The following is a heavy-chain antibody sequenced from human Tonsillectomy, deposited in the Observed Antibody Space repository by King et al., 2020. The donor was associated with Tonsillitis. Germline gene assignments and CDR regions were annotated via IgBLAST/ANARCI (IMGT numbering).Heavy chain of an antibody. V-gene: IGHV4-59*08. D-gene: IGHD6-19*01. CDR1: GGSTSTYY. CDR3: ATGTTAVAGNLAFDM. CDR2: IYDSGST. J-gene: IGHJ3*02. Sequence: QLQESGPGLVKPSETLSLTCTVSGGSTSTYYRSWIRQPPGKGLEWIGHIYDSGSTSCNPSLKSRVAMSVDTSKNQFSLNVISVTAADTAIYYCATGTTAVAGNLAFDMWGQGTLGIVSS.